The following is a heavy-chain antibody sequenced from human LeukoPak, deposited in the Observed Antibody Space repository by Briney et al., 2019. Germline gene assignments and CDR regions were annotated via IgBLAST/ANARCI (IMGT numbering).Heavy chain of an antibody. D-gene: IGHD2-2*01. CDR3: AREFRKIVVVPAGNYYYYYMDV. CDR2: ISYDGSNK. Sequence: GGSLRLSCAASGFTFSSYAMHWVRQAPGKGLEWVAVISYDGSNKYYADSVKGRFTISRDNSKNTLYLQMNSLRAEDTAVYYCAREFRKIVVVPAGNYYYYYMDVWGKGTTVTVSS. CDR1: GFTFSSYA. J-gene: IGHJ6*03. V-gene: IGHV3-30-3*01.